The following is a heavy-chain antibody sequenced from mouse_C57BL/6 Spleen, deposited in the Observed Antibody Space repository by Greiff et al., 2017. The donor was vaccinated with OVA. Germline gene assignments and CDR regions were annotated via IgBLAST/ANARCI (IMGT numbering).Heavy chain of an antibody. J-gene: IGHJ2*01. CDR2: ISDGGSYT. V-gene: IGHV5-4*03. Sequence: EVKLVESGGGLVKPGGSLKLSCAASGFTFSSYAMSWVRQTPEKRLEWVATISDGGSYTYYPDNVKGRFTISRDNAKNNLYLQMSHLKSEDTAMYYCARGRRDWHFDYWGQGTTLTVSS. CDR1: GFTFSSYA. CDR3: ARGRRDWHFDY. D-gene: IGHD3-3*01.